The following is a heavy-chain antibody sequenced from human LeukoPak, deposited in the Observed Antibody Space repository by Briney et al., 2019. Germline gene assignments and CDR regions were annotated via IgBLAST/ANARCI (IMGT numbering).Heavy chain of an antibody. D-gene: IGHD6-19*01. V-gene: IGHV3-11*04. CDR2: ISSGSTI. CDR3: AKIAVAGPNGY. Sequence: PGGSLRLSCAASGFSFSDYYMSWIRQAPGKGLEWVSYISSGSTIYYADSVKGRFTISRDNAKNSLYLQMNSLRAEDTAVYYCAKIAVAGPNGYWGQGTLVTVSS. J-gene: IGHJ4*02. CDR1: GFSFSDYY.